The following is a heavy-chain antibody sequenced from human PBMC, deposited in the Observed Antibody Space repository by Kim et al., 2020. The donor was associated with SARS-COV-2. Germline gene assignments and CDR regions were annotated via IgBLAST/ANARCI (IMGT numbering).Heavy chain of an antibody. D-gene: IGHD6-19*01. Sequence: ASVKVSCKASGYTFTGYYMHWVRQAPGQGLEWMGWINPNSGGTNYAQKFQGRVTMTRDTSISTAYMELSRLRSDDTAVYYCARDLSSGPINDAFDIWGQGTMVTVSS. CDR1: GYTFTGYY. J-gene: IGHJ3*02. V-gene: IGHV1-2*02. CDR2: INPNSGGT. CDR3: ARDLSSGPINDAFDI.